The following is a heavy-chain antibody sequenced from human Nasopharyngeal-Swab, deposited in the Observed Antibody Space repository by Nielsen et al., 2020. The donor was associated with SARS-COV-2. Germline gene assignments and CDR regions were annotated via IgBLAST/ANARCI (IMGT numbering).Heavy chain of an antibody. CDR1: GGTFSSYA. CDR3: ARRPYSSSSGDYYYGMDV. V-gene: IGHV1-69*13. D-gene: IGHD6-6*01. J-gene: IGHJ6*02. Sequence: SVKVSCKASGGTFSSYAISWVRQAPGQGLEWMGGIIPIFGTANYAQKFQGRVTITADESTSTTYMELSSLRSEDTAVYYCARRPYSSSSGDYYYGMDVWGQGTTVTVSS. CDR2: IIPIFGTA.